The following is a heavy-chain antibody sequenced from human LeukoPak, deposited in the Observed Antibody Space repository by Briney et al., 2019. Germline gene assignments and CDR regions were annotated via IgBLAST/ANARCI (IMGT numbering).Heavy chain of an antibody. CDR3: ALVIAAAGTFDY. V-gene: IGHV4-59*12. J-gene: IGHJ4*02. D-gene: IGHD6-13*01. Sequence: PSETLSLTCTVSGGSISSYYWSWIRQPPGKGLEWIGYIYYSGSTNYNPSLKSRVTISVGTSKNQFSLKLSSVTAADTAVYYCALVIAAAGTFDYWGQGTLVTVSS. CDR1: GGSISSYY. CDR2: IYYSGST.